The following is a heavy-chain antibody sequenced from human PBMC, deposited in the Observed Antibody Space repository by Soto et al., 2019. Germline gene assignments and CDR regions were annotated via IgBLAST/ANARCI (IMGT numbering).Heavy chain of an antibody. Sequence: GSLRLSCAASGXTLSSYCMHWVRQAPGKGLVWVSRINGDGSTTTYADSVKCLFTSSSDNAKNTLYLQMKRLRAADTAVYYSERVYTVSGDYRRKRTLV. V-gene: IGHV3-74*01. CDR1: GXTLSSYC. J-gene: IGHJ4*02. CDR2: INGDGSTT. CDR3: ERVYTVSGDY.